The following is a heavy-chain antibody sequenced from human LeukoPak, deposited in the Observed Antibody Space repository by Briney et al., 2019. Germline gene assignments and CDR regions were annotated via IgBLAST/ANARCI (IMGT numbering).Heavy chain of an antibody. CDR2: ISYDGSNK. D-gene: IGHD2-15*01. Sequence: GGSLRLSCAASGFTFSSYGMHWVRQAPGKGLEWVAVISYDGSNKYYADSVKGRFTISRDNSKNTLYLQMNSLRAEDTAVYYCAKVVSGGYCSGGSCYGAVGMDVWGQGTTVTVSS. CDR1: GFTFSSYG. CDR3: AKVVSGGYCSGGSCYGAVGMDV. V-gene: IGHV3-30*18. J-gene: IGHJ6*02.